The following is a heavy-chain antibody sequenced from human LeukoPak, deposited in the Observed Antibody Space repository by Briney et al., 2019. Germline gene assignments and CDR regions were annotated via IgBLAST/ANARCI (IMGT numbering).Heavy chain of an antibody. CDR3: ARQQEYSGSLDAFDI. Sequence: GESLKISCKGSGYSFTSYWIGWVRQMPGKGLEWMGIIYPGDSDTRYSPSFQGQVTISADKSISTAYLQWSSLKASDTAMYYCARQQEYSGSLDAFDIWGQGTMVTVSS. CDR2: IYPGDSDT. CDR1: GYSFTSYW. D-gene: IGHD6-6*01. V-gene: IGHV5-51*01. J-gene: IGHJ3*02.